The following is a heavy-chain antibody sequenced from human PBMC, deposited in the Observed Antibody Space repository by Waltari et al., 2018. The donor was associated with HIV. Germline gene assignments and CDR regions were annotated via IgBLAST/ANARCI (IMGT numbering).Heavy chain of an antibody. CDR2: IWYDGSKK. J-gene: IGHJ4*02. Sequence: QVQLVESGGGVVQPGRSLRLSCATSGFTLSSHGWPWGRQAPGKGLEWVTVIWYDGSKKYYADSVKGRFTISRDNSKNTLYLQMNSLRIEDTAVYYCARKYSSSWGAPFDYWGQGTLVTVSS. V-gene: IGHV3-33*01. CDR3: ARKYSSSWGAPFDY. CDR1: GFTLSSHG. D-gene: IGHD6-13*01.